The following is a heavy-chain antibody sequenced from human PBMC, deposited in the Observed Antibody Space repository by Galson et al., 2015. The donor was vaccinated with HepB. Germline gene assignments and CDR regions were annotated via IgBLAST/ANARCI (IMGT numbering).Heavy chain of an antibody. CDR1: GGSVRSDNYY. CDR2: FHYGGNT. CDR3: ARSNYDYLWGSFRPFDS. J-gene: IGHJ4*02. Sequence: LSLTCTVSGGSVRSDNYYWSWIRLPPGKGLEWIGFFHYGGNTKYSPSLKSRVTISVDTSRNQFSLKLRSVTAADTAVYYCARSNYDYLWGSFRPFDSWGQGTLVTVSS. V-gene: IGHV4-61*01. D-gene: IGHD3-16*02.